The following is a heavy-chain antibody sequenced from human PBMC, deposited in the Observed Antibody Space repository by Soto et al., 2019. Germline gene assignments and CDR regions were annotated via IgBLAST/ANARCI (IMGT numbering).Heavy chain of an antibody. V-gene: IGHV3-53*01. D-gene: IGHD2-21*01. Sequence: LILSWAASGLTGSSNNMSWVRQVPGKGLEWVSILYASGTTYYADSVEGRFTISRDDSKNTLFLQMDSLRADDTAVYYCARARDIRVVRYAFDVWGQGTMVTVSS. J-gene: IGHJ3*01. CDR3: ARARDIRVVRYAFDV. CDR2: LYASGTT. CDR1: GLTGSSNN.